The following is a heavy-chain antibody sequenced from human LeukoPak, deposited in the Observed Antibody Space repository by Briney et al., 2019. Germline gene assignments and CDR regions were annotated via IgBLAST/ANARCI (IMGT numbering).Heavy chain of an antibody. D-gene: IGHD2-15*01. CDR2: IHHTGHI. CDR1: GDSFSNYF. CDR3: ALFDVVVGSTQDF. J-gene: IGHJ4*02. Sequence: SETLFITCAVYGDSFSNYFWNWIRQPPGKGLEWIAEIHHTGHINYNPSLKSRVTVSEDRSKNQFSLKLTSVTAADTAVYYCALFDVVVGSTQDFWGQGTLVTVSS. V-gene: IGHV4-34*01.